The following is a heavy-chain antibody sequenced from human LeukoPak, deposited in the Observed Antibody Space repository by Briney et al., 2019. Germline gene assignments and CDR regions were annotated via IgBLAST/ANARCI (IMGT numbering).Heavy chain of an antibody. CDR2: INPNSGGT. CDR3: ARDVSIAVAGTVVHDP. V-gene: IGHV1-2*02. J-gene: IGHJ5*02. CDR1: GYTFTSYG. D-gene: IGHD6-19*01. Sequence: GASVKVSCKASGYTFTSYGISWVRQAPGQGLEWMGWINPNSGGTNYAQKFQGRVTMTRDTSISTAYMELSRLRSDDTAVYYCARDVSIAVAGTVVHDPRGQGTLVTVSS.